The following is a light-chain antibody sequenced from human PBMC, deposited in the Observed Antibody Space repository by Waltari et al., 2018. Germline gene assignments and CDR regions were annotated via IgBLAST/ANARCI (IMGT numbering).Light chain of an antibody. V-gene: IGKV1-5*03. CDR3: QQYDRYPRS. CDR2: RSS. J-gene: IGKJ4*01. Sequence: DIQLTQYPATLSASVGDRVTITCRASQTVGDWLAWYQQKPGRAPQLLIFRSSDLQTGVPPRFSGSGSGTEFTLTINSLLPDDCGTYYCQQYDRYPRSFGGGTKVE. CDR1: QTVGDW.